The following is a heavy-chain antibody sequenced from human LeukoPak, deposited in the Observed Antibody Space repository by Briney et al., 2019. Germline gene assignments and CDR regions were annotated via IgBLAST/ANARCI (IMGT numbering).Heavy chain of an antibody. Sequence: PGGSLRLSCAASGFTFSSHGMHWVRQAPGKGLEWVAVIWYDGSNEYYADSVKGRFTISRDNSKNTLYLQMNSLRAEDTAIYYCAKSRGIYDNSGWRTFDYWGQGTLVTVSS. CDR2: IWYDGSNE. CDR1: GFTFSSHG. V-gene: IGHV3-33*06. CDR3: AKSRGIYDNSGWRTFDY. J-gene: IGHJ4*02. D-gene: IGHD6-19*01.